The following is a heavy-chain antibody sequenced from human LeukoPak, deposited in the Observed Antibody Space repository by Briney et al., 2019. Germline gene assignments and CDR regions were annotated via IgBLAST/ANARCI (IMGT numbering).Heavy chain of an antibody. CDR3: ARGSPSYGQGGISY. CDR1: GGTFSSYA. CDR2: IIPILGIA. J-gene: IGHJ4*02. Sequence: PWASVKVSCKASGGTFSSYAISWVRQAPGQGLEWMGRIIPILGIANYAQKFQGRVTITADKSTSTAYMELSSLRSEDTAVYYCARGSPSYGQGGISYWGQGTLVTVSS. D-gene: IGHD5-18*01. V-gene: IGHV1-69*04.